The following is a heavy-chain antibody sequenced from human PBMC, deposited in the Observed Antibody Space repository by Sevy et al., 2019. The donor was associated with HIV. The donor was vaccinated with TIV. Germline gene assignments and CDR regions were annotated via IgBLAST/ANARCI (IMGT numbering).Heavy chain of an antibody. CDR3: AREMGERGSYGGREYYFDY. CDR1: GGSISSYY. CDR2: IYYSGST. Sequence: SETLSLTCTVSGGSISSYYWSWIRQPPGKGLEWIGYIYYSGSTNYNPSLKSRVTISVDTSKNQFSLKLRSVTAADTAGYYCAREMGERGSYGGREYYFDYWGQGTLVTVSS. J-gene: IGHJ4*02. D-gene: IGHD1-26*01. V-gene: IGHV4-59*01.